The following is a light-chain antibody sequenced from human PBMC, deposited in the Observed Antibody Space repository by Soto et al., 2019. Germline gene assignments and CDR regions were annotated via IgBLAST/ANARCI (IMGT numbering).Light chain of an antibody. CDR2: GAS. J-gene: IGKJ1*01. CDR3: QQYGSSRT. V-gene: IGKV3-20*01. Sequence: EIVLTQSPGTLSLSPGETATLCCRASQSVSSSYLAWYQQKPGQAPRLLIYGASSRATGIPDRFSGSGSGTDFTLTISRLEPEDFAVYYCQQYGSSRTFGQGTKVDI. CDR1: QSVSSSY.